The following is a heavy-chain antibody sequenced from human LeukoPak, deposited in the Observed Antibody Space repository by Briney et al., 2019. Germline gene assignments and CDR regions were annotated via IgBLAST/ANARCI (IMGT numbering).Heavy chain of an antibody. CDR3: AKLGIAAADMGTFDY. CDR1: GFTFSSYG. V-gene: IGHV3-30*18. Sequence: GGSVRLSCAASGFTFSSYGMHWVRQAPGKGLEWVAVISYDGSNKYYADSVKGRFTISRDNSKNTLYLQMNSLRAEDTAVYYCAKLGIAAADMGTFDYWGQGTVVRVSS. CDR2: ISYDGSNK. D-gene: IGHD6-13*01. J-gene: IGHJ4*02.